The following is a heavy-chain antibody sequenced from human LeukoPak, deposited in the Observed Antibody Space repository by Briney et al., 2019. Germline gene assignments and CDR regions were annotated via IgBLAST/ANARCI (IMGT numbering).Heavy chain of an antibody. CDR2: IYSSGST. J-gene: IGHJ4*02. V-gene: IGHV4-4*07. Sequence: SETLSLTCTVSGGSINSDYWSWIRQPAGKGLEWIGRIYSSGSTNYNPSLKSRVSMSVDTSKNQFSLKLTSVTAADTALYYCARGGKATVVTMWGQGILVTVSS. CDR3: ARGGKATVVTM. CDR1: GGSINSDY. D-gene: IGHD4-23*01.